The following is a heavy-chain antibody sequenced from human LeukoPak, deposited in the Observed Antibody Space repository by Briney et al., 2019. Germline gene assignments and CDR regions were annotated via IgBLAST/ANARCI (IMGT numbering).Heavy chain of an antibody. CDR3: ASDLWFGENWFDP. J-gene: IGHJ5*02. V-gene: IGHV4-39*01. CDR2: IYYSGST. Sequence: PSETLSLTCTVSGGSISSSSYYWGWIRQPPGKGLEWIGSIYYSGSTYYNPSLKSRVTISVDTSKNQFSLKLSSVTAADTALYYCASDLWFGENWFDPWGQGTLVTISS. D-gene: IGHD3-10*01. CDR1: GGSISSSSYY.